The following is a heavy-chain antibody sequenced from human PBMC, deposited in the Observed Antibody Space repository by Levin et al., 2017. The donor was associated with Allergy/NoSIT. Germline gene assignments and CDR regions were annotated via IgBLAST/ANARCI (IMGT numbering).Heavy chain of an antibody. J-gene: IGHJ4*02. Sequence: GGSLRLSCAASGFTFSTYSMNWVRQAPGKGLEWVSSISAISSYIYYADSVKGRFTISRDNAKNSLYLQLHSLRAEDTAVYYCAGSVTAGQYYFDYWGQGTLVTVSS. CDR1: GFTFSTYS. CDR2: ISAISSYI. D-gene: IGHD5-18*01. CDR3: AGSVTAGQYYFDY. V-gene: IGHV3-21*01.